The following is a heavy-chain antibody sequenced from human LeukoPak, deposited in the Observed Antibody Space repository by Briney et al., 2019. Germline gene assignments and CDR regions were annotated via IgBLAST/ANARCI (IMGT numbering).Heavy chain of an antibody. V-gene: IGHV3-74*01. CDR3: VKDSPPRYSGSPPAY. CDR2: INNDGSTT. J-gene: IGHJ4*02. CDR1: GFTFNSYW. Sequence: GGSLRLSCAASGFTFNSYWMHWVRQAPGKGLVWVSQINNDGSTTRYADSVKGRFTISRDNAKNSLYLQMNSLRADDTAVYYCVKDSPPRYSGSPPAYWGQGTLVTVSS. D-gene: IGHD1-26*01.